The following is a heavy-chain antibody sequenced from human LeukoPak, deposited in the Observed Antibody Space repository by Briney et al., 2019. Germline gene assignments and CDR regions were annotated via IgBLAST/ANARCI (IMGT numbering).Heavy chain of an antibody. V-gene: IGHV3-66*01. Sequence: GGSLRLSCAASGFTVSSYSMNWVRQTPGKGLEWVSVIYSGGSTYYADSVKGRFTISRDNSKNTLYLQMNSLRAEDTAVYYCARDLLEWYFDYWGQGTLVTVSS. CDR1: GFTVSSYS. J-gene: IGHJ4*02. CDR3: ARDLLEWYFDY. CDR2: IYSGGST. D-gene: IGHD3-3*01.